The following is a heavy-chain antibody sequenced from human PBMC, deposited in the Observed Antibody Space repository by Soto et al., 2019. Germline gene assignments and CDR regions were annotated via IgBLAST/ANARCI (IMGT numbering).Heavy chain of an antibody. CDR1: GFTFSRHW. J-gene: IGHJ6*02. V-gene: IGHV3-74*01. CDR3: ASPVVPAAMGGPYFYGIDV. CDR2: IDSYGSST. D-gene: IGHD2-2*01. Sequence: EVQLVESGGGLVQPGGSLRLGCAASGFTFSRHWMHWVRQAPGKGLVWVSRIDSYGSSTHYADSVKGRFTISRDNAKNTLYLQMNSLRAEDTAVYYCASPVVPAAMGGPYFYGIDVWGQGTTVTVSS.